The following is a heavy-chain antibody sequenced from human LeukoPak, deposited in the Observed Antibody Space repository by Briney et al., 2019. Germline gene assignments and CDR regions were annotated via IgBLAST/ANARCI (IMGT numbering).Heavy chain of an antibody. V-gene: IGHV1-46*01. CDR3: VRVRDGYNDAYDI. D-gene: IGHD5-24*01. J-gene: IGHJ3*02. Sequence: ASVTVSCKASGFTFTNYNLHWVRQAPGQRLEWMGIINPSGGSTNYAQNFQGGVTMTRDTSTSTVYMELSSLRSEDTAVYYCVRVRDGYNDAYDIWGQGTMVTVPS. CDR2: INPSGGST. CDR1: GFTFTNYN.